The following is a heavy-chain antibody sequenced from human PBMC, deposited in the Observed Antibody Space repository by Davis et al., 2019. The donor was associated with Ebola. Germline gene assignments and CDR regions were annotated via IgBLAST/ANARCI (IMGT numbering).Heavy chain of an antibody. CDR1: GGSISSGGYY. CDR2: IYYSGST. J-gene: IGHJ5*02. V-gene: IGHV4-31*03. Sequence: PSETLSLTCTVSGGSISSGGYYWSWIRQHPGKGLEWIGYIYYSGSTYYNPSLKSRVTISVDTSKNQFSLKLSSVTAADTAVYYCARDRVEVEGEWLRFAGPWGQGTLVTVSS. CDR3: ARDRVEVEGEWLRFAGP. D-gene: IGHD5-12*01.